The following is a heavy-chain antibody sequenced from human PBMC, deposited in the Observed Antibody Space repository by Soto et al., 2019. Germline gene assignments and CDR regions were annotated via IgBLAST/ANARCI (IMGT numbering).Heavy chain of an antibody. CDR3: ARTVFR. D-gene: IGHD3-10*02. J-gene: IGHJ4*02. CDR1: GGSISTGGYY. V-gene: IGHV4-31*03. CDR2: FYYSGST. Sequence: QVQLQESGPGLVKPSQTLSLTCTVSGGSISTGGYYWNWIRQHPGKGLEWIGYFYYSGSTYYNPSLNSRVTIPVNTSKSQCALKLSSVTAADTAVYYCARTVFRWGQGTLVTVSS.